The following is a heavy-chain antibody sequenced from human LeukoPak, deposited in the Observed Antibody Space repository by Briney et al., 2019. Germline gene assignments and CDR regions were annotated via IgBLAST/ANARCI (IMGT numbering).Heavy chain of an antibody. V-gene: IGHV4-34*01. CDR1: GGSFSGYY. CDR3: ARGSPGTAMVMWALNWFDP. CDR2: INHSGST. D-gene: IGHD5-18*01. Sequence: PSETLSLTCAVYGGSFSGYYWSWIRQPPGKGLEWIGEINHSGSTNYNPSLKSRVTISVDTSKNQFSLKLSSVTAADTAVYYCARGSPGTAMVMWALNWFDPWGQGTLVTVSS. J-gene: IGHJ5*02.